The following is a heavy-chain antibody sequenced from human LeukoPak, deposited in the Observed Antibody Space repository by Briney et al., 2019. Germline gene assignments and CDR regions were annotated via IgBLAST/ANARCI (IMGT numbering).Heavy chain of an antibody. J-gene: IGHJ6*03. Sequence: ASVKVSCKVSGYTLTDLSMHWVRQAPGKGLEWMGGFDPKVGKTNFAQKFQGRVTMTQDTSTDTVYMELRRLTSEDQGVFYCASRYCSGGSCPNYYYYYINVWGKGTTVTISS. CDR1: GYTLTDLS. D-gene: IGHD2-15*01. CDR3: ASRYCSGGSCPNYYYYYINV. CDR2: FDPKVGKT. V-gene: IGHV1-24*01.